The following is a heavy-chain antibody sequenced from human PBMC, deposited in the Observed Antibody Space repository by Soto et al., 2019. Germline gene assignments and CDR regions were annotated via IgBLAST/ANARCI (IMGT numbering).Heavy chain of an antibody. CDR1: GGSISSYY. CDR3: ARDTMGFGNYSYGMDV. D-gene: IGHD3-10*01. Sequence: QVQLQESGPGLVKPSETLSLTCTVSGGSISSYYWSWIRQPPGKGLEWIGYIYYSGSTNYNPSLKRRVTISXXTXTXXFSLKLSSVTAADTAVYYCARDTMGFGNYSYGMDVWGQGTTVTVSS. V-gene: IGHV4-59*01. CDR2: IYYSGST. J-gene: IGHJ6*02.